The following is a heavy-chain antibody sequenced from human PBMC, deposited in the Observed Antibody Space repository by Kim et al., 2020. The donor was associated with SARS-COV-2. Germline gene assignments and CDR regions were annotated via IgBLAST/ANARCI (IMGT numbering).Heavy chain of an antibody. J-gene: IGHJ2*01. D-gene: IGHD6-13*01. CDR3: AARYISSYFDL. CDR1: GYIFTSIA. CDR2: LNTNTGTP. V-gene: IGHV7-4-1*02. Sequence: ASVKVSCKASGYIFTSIAIHWVRQDPGQGLEWMGWLNTNTGTPTYARGFTGRFVFSLDTSVSTAYLQISSLRADDTAVYFCAARYISSYFDLWGRGTLVTVSS.